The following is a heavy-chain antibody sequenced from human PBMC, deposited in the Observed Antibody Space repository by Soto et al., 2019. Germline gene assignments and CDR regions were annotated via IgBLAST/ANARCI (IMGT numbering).Heavy chain of an antibody. D-gene: IGHD3-10*01. CDR2: IYYSGST. Sequence: SETLYLTCTVSGGSISSSSYYWGWMRQPPGKGLEWIGSIYYSGSTYYNPSLKSRVTISVDTSKNQFSLKLSSVTAADTAVYYCARQAGTSNWFDPWGQGTLVTVS. CDR1: GGSISSSSYY. CDR3: ARQAGTSNWFDP. V-gene: IGHV4-39*01. J-gene: IGHJ5*02.